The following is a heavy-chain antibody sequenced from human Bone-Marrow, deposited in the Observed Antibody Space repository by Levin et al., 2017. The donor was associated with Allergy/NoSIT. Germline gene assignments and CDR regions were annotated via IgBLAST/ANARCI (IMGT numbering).Heavy chain of an antibody. V-gene: IGHV3-11*01. CDR3: ARDSDGYNFGRHNWFDP. CDR1: GFTFSDYY. D-gene: IGHD5-24*01. Sequence: SGGSLRLSCAASGFTFSDYYMSWIRQAPGKGLEWVSYISSSGSTIYYADSVKGRFTISRDNAKNSLYLQMNSLRAEDTAVYYCARDSDGYNFGRHNWFDPWGQGTLVTVSS. J-gene: IGHJ5*02. CDR2: ISSSGSTI.